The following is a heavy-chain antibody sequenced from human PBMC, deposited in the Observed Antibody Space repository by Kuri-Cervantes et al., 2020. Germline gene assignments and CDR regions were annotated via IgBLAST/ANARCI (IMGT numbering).Heavy chain of an antibody. J-gene: IGHJ4*02. Sequence: ESLKISCTVSGGSISSSSYYRGWIRQPPGKGLEWIGSIYYSGSTYYNPSLKSRVTISIDTSKNQFSLKLSSVTAADTAVYYCARDPGYAHFDYWGQGTLVTVSS. CDR1: GGSISSSSYY. CDR2: IYYSGST. D-gene: IGHD2-2*01. CDR3: ARDPGYAHFDY. V-gene: IGHV4-39*07.